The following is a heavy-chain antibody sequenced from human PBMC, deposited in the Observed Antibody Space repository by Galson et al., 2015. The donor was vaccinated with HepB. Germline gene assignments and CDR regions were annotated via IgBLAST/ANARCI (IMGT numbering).Heavy chain of an antibody. D-gene: IGHD3-3*01. V-gene: IGHV3-53*01. J-gene: IGHJ6*02. CDR1: GITVSSNY. CDR3: ARGDYAVWSGYRSAMDV. CDR2: LYAGGTT. Sequence: SLRLSCAASGITVSSNYMTWVRQAPGRGLEWVSVLYAGGTTDYADSVKGRFTISADIYTNTLYLHMSRLRAEDTAEYYCARGDYAVWSGYRSAMDVWGQGTTVTVSS.